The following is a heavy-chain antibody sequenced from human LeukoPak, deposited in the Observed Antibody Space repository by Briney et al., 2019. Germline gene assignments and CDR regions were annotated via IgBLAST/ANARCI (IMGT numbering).Heavy chain of an antibody. CDR3: ARENPSGYYNRPIDY. CDR2: IYYSGSI. V-gene: IGHV4-59*01. D-gene: IGHD3-22*01. J-gene: IGHJ4*02. CDR1: GASISSYY. Sequence: SETLSLICTASGASISSYYWSWIRQPPGKGLEWIGDIYYSGSIKYNPSLKSRVTMSVDTSKNQFSLKLSSVTAADTAIYYCARENPSGYYNRPIDYWGQGTLVTVSS.